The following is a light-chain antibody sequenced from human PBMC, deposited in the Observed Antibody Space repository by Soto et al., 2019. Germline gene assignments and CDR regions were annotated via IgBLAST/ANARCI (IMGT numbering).Light chain of an antibody. V-gene: IGKV1-39*01. J-gene: IGKJ1*01. CDR2: AAS. CDR3: QQSYSAPRT. Sequence: DTQMCQSPSSLSASVGDRVTITCRASQSISSYLNWYQQKPGKAPKLLIYAASSLQSGVPSRFSGSGSGTDFTLTISSLQPEDFATYYCQQSYSAPRTFGQGTKVDIK. CDR1: QSISSY.